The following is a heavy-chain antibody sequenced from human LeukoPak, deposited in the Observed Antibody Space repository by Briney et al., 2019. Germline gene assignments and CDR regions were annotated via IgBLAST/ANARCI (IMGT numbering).Heavy chain of an antibody. D-gene: IGHD3-9*01. CDR2: IYYSGST. Sequence: SGGSLRLSCAASGFTFSSYAMSWIRQPPGKGLEWIGSIYYSGSTYYNPSLKSRVTISVDTSKNQFSLKLSSVTAADTAVYYCATSYDILTGYYIFDYWGQGTLVTVSS. CDR3: ATSYDILTGYYIFDY. CDR1: GFTFSSYA. J-gene: IGHJ4*02. V-gene: IGHV4-39*01.